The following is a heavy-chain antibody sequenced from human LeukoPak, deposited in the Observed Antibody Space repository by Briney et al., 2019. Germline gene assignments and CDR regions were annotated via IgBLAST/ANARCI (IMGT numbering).Heavy chain of an antibody. CDR3: ARGSDYYDSSGYYSWYYFDY. CDR1: GGSFSGYY. V-gene: IGHV4-34*09. Sequence: SETLSLTCAVYGGSFSGYYWSWIRQPPGKGLEWIGEINHSGSTYYNPSLKGRVTISVDTSKNQFSLKLSSVTAADTAVYYCARGSDYYDSSGYYSWYYFDYWGQGTLVTVSS. D-gene: IGHD3-22*01. CDR2: INHSGST. J-gene: IGHJ4*02.